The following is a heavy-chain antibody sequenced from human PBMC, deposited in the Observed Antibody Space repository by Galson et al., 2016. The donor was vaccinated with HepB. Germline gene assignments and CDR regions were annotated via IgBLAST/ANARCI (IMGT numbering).Heavy chain of an antibody. CDR1: GFTFSGYA. Sequence: SLRLSCAASGFTFSGYAMTWVRQAPGKGLEWVSGLSAGGDSTYYADSVKGRFTISRDNFKNTLYLRMSSLRVEDTAVYYCAKGGYSSSWYIEYFHYWGQGTLVTVSS. CDR3: AKGGYSSSWYIEYFHY. D-gene: IGHD6-13*01. CDR2: LSAGGDST. J-gene: IGHJ1*01. V-gene: IGHV3-23*01.